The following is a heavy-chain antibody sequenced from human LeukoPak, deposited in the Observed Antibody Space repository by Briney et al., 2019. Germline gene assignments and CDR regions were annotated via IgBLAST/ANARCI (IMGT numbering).Heavy chain of an antibody. J-gene: IGHJ4*02. CDR1: GGTFSSYA. CDR3: ARGRTVLEWVPGY. Sequence: SVKVSCKASGGTFSSYAISWVRQASGQGLEWMGRIIPVFGTANYAQKFQGRVTITTDESTSTAYMELSSLRSEDTAVYYCARGRTVLEWVPGYWGQGTLVTVSS. CDR2: IIPVFGTA. D-gene: IGHD3-3*01. V-gene: IGHV1-69*05.